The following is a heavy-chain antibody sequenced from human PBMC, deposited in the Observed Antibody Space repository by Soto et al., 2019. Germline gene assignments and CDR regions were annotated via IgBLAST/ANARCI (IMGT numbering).Heavy chain of an antibody. V-gene: IGHV3-21*01. CDR2: ISSSSSYI. Sequence: RGALRVSCASSIFTFTIYSMHWVRQAPGKGLEWVSCISSSSSYIYYADSVKGRFTISRDNAKNSLYLQMNSLRAEDTAVYYCARPGYCSGGSCYSDVWFDPWGQGTLVTVSS. CDR1: IFTFTIYS. J-gene: IGHJ5*02. CDR3: ARPGYCSGGSCYSDVWFDP. D-gene: IGHD2-15*01.